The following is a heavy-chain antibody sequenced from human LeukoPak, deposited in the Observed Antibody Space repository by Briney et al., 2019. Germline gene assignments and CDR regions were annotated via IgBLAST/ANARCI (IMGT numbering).Heavy chain of an antibody. Sequence: PSETLSLTCTVFGGSISPYYWSWVRQPPGKGLEWIGYVSYSGNTDYNPSLKSRVIISIDTSKNQFSLRLRSVTAADTAVYYCARENDRYGRIDYWGQGTQVTVSS. J-gene: IGHJ4*02. CDR1: GGSISPYY. V-gene: IGHV4-59*01. CDR3: ARENDRYGRIDY. CDR2: VSYSGNT. D-gene: IGHD5-18*01.